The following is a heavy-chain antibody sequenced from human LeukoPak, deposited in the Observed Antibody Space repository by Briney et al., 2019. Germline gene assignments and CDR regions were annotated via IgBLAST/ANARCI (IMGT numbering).Heavy chain of an antibody. D-gene: IGHD3-22*01. J-gene: IGHJ4*02. Sequence: GGSLRPSCAASGFTFSSYSMNWVRQAPGKGLEWVSSISSSSSYIYYADSVKGRFTISRGNAKNSLYLQMNSLTTEDTAVYYCARRYYSDSSGYSFDYWGQGTLVAVSS. V-gene: IGHV3-21*01. CDR2: ISSSSSYI. CDR1: GFTFSSYS. CDR3: ARRYYSDSSGYSFDY.